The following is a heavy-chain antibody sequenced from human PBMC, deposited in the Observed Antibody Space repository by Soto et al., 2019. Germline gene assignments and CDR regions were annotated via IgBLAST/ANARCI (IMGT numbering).Heavy chain of an antibody. V-gene: IGHV4-38-2*02. D-gene: IGHD4-17*01. J-gene: IGHJ6*02. CDR2: ISHTGTT. CDR3: ARVTMVIRDSDHFGVDV. Sequence: ETLSLTCLVSGFPISSPYSWGWIRQPPGKGLEWIGSISHTGTTSYSPSLTSRVSISVDTSKNQVSLKLTSVTAADTAVYFCARVTMVIRDSDHFGVDVWGHGTTVTVSS. CDR1: GFPISSPYS.